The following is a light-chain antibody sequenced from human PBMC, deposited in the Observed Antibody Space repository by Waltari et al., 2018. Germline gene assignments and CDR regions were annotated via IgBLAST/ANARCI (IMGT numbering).Light chain of an antibody. Sequence: QSVLTQPPSVSGAPGQRVTISCTGSGPNIGAGHDVTWYQQLPRAAPKLLIYGSSTRPLGVPDRFFGSTSGTSASLAITGLQAEDEADYYCQSYDTSLSVVFGGGTKLTVL. CDR1: GPNIGAGHD. J-gene: IGLJ3*02. CDR2: GSS. CDR3: QSYDTSLSVV. V-gene: IGLV1-40*01.